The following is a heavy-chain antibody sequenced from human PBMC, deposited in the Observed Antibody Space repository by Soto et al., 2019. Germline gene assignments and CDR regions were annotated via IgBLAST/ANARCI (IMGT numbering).Heavy chain of an antibody. CDR1: GFTFSNDD. CDR3: AKNIGGFSGYANFDY. J-gene: IGHJ4*02. CDR2: ITAGGFNT. D-gene: IGHD5-12*01. Sequence: EVQLLESGGDLVQPGGSLRLSCVASGFTFSNDDLSWVRQASGKGLEWVSAITAGGFNTYYADSVKGRFTISRDNSKNTLYLQMISLRAEDTDVYYCAKNIGGFSGYANFDYWGQGTLVTVSS. V-gene: IGHV3-23*01.